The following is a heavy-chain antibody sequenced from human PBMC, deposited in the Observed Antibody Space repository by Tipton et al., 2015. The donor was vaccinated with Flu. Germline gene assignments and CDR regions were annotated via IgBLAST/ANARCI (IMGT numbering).Heavy chain of an antibody. CDR1: GDSISSSNYY. D-gene: IGHD3-22*01. V-gene: IGHV4-61*02. CDR3: AREWDYYDSSGYYVS. CDR2: VYTSGNS. Sequence: TLSLTCTVSGDSISSSNYYWSWIRQPAGKRLEWIGRVYTSGNSKYNPSLKSRVTISVDTSKNQFSLNLRSVTAADTAVYYCAREWDYYDSSGYYVSWGQGTLVTVSS. J-gene: IGHJ5*02.